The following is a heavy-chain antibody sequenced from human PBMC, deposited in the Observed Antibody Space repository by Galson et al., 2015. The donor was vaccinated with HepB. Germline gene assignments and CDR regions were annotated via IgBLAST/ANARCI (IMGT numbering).Heavy chain of an antibody. V-gene: IGHV3-33*01. D-gene: IGHD2-2*01. CDR3: TSGPAADYFDY. Sequence: SLRLSCAASGFTFSSYGMHWVRQAPGKGLEWVAVIWYDGSNKYYADSVKGRFTISRDNSKNTLYLQMNSLRAEDTAVYYCTSGPAADYFDYWGQGTLVTVSS. CDR2: IWYDGSNK. J-gene: IGHJ4*02. CDR1: GFTFSSYG.